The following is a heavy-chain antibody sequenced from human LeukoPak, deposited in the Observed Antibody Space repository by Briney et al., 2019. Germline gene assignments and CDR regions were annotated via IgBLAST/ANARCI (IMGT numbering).Heavy chain of an antibody. V-gene: IGHV1-18*01. CDR3: ARDDGFGDYHY. CDR1: GYTFTSYG. J-gene: IGHJ4*02. D-gene: IGHD3-10*01. CDR2: ISAYNGNT. Sequence: RASVKVSCKASGYTFTSYGISWVRQAPGQGLEWMGWISAYNGNTNYAQKLQGRVTMTTDTSTGTAYMELRSPRSDDTAVYYCARDDGFGDYHYWGQGTLVTVSS.